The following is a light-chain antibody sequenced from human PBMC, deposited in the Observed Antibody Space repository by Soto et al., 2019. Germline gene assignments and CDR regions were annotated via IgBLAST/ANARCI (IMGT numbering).Light chain of an antibody. CDR3: SSFVAGNNYWV. CDR1: YRDVGGYNF. J-gene: IGLJ3*02. Sequence: QSALTQPASVSGSPGQSITISCTGTYRDVGGYNFVSWYQHHPGKAPKLILYGVTNRPSGVSNRFSGSKSGDTASLTISGLQADDEADYYCSSFVAGNNYWVFGGGTKVTVL. CDR2: GVT. V-gene: IGLV2-14*01.